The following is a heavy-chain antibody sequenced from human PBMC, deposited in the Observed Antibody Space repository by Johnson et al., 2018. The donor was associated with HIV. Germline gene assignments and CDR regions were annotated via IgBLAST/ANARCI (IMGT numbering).Heavy chain of an antibody. CDR3: TRSIAASGRDAVDM. CDR1: GFTFNNAW. D-gene: IGHD6-13*01. V-gene: IGHV3-15*01. CDR2: IKSKTDGATT. J-gene: IGHJ3*02. Sequence: VQLVESGGGLVKPGGSLRLSCEASGFTFNNAWMGWVRQAPGKGLEWVGRIKSKTDGATTDYAAPLKGRFTISSDDSKNTLYLQMNSLKTEDTAVYYCTRSIAASGRDAVDMWGQGTMVTVSS.